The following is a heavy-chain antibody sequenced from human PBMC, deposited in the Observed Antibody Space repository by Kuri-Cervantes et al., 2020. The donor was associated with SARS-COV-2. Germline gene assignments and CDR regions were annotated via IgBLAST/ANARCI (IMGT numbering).Heavy chain of an antibody. CDR2: IYYSGST. D-gene: IGHD6-19*01. Sequence: ESLKISCTVSGGSVSSSSYYWGWIRQPPGKGLEWIGSIYYSGSTYCNPSLKSRVTISVDTSKNQFSLKLSSVTAADTAVYYCARGVGAAVAGTLITIYYYYGMDVWGQGTTVTVSS. CDR1: GGSVSSSSYY. CDR3: ARGVGAAVAGTLITIYYYYGMDV. V-gene: IGHV4-39*07. J-gene: IGHJ6*02.